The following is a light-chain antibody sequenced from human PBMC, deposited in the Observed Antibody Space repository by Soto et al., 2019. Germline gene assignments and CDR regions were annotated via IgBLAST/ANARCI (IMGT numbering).Light chain of an antibody. J-gene: IGLJ1*01. CDR1: SSDVGSYNR. CDR2: EVS. CDR3: SLYTSSSTFYV. V-gene: IGLV2-18*01. Sequence: QSALTQPPSVSGSPGQSVTISCTGTSSDVGSYNRVSWYQQPPGTAPKLMIYEVSNRPSGAPDCFSGSKSGNTASLTISGLQAEDEADYYCSLYTSSSTFYVFGTGTKVTVL.